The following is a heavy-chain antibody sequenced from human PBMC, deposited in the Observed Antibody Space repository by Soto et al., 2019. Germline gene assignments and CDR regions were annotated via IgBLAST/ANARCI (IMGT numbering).Heavy chain of an antibody. D-gene: IGHD1-1*01. J-gene: IGHJ4*02. CDR1: GFTVGGYG. CDR3: AKDASITTTYLAH. CDR2: ISWNSGNI. V-gene: IGHV3-9*01. Sequence: GGSVRLSCSASGFTVGGYGRHWVRPAPGKGLEWVSSISWNSGNIDYADSVKGRFTVSRDNAKNSLYLHMSSLRSEDTALYYCAKDASITTTYLAHWGQGTLVTVSS.